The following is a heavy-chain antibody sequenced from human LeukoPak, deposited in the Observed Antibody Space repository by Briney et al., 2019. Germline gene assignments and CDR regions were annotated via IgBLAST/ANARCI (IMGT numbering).Heavy chain of an antibody. D-gene: IGHD1-7*01. Sequence: ASVKVSCKASGYTFTGYYMHWVRQAPGQGLEWMGWINPNSGGTNYEHKFQGRVTMTRNTSISTAYMELSRLRSDDTAVYYCARETRYSWNYEYTWFDPWGQGTLVTVSS. J-gene: IGHJ5*02. CDR2: INPNSGGT. CDR3: ARETRYSWNYEYTWFDP. V-gene: IGHV1-2*02. CDR1: GYTFTGYY.